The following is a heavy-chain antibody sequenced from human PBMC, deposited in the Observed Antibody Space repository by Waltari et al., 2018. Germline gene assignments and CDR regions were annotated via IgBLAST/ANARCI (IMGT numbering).Heavy chain of an antibody. D-gene: IGHD1-26*01. CDR1: GYSISSGYW. CDR2: IYYTGTTT. V-gene: IGHV4-38-2*01. J-gene: IGHJ4*02. Sequence: QVQLQESGPGLVKPSETLSLTCAVSGYSISSGYWWGWSRQPPGKGLAWLASIYYTGTTTHCTPSLRSRVTISADTSKNQFSLRLTSVTAADTAIYYCANNEWGLPVDWGQGTLVTVSS. CDR3: ANNEWGLPVD.